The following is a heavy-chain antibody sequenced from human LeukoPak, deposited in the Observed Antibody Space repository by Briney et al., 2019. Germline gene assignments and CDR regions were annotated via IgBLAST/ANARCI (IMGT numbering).Heavy chain of an antibody. V-gene: IGHV3-21*01. Sequence: GGSLRLSCAASGFTFSSYSMNWVRQAPGKGLEWVSSISGSSSYIYYADSMKGRFTISRDNAKNSLYLQMNSLRAEDTAVYYCASSEILYNPWGQGTLVTVSS. D-gene: IGHD1-14*01. J-gene: IGHJ5*02. CDR3: ASSEILYNP. CDR1: GFTFSSYS. CDR2: ISGSSSYI.